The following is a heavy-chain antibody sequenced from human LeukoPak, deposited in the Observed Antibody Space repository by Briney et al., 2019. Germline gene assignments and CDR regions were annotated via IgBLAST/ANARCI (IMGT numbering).Heavy chain of an antibody. V-gene: IGHV4-59*01. Sequence: SETLSLTCTVSGGSISSYYWSWIRQPPGKGLEGIGYIYYSGSTNYNPSLKSRVTISVDTSKNQFSLKLSSVTAADTAVYYCAREVYCSSTSCYDYWGQGTLVTVSS. J-gene: IGHJ4*02. D-gene: IGHD2-2*01. CDR3: AREVYCSSTSCYDY. CDR2: IYYSGST. CDR1: GGSISSYY.